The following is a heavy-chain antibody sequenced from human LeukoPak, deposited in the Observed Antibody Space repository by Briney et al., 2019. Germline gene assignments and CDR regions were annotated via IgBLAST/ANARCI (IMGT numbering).Heavy chain of an antibody. V-gene: IGHV3-23*01. CDR2: ISNGKT. J-gene: IGHJ5*02. Sequence: PGGSLRLSCAASGFPFSSHAMSWVRQPPGKGLEWVAAISNGKTYYADSVRGRFAISRDDSTNTVYLHMNSLRDEDTALYHCVREAGYCAPVCVKTNWFDPWGQGTLVTGSS. CDR3: VREAGYCAPVCVKTNWFDP. CDR1: GFPFSSHA. D-gene: IGHD2-15*01.